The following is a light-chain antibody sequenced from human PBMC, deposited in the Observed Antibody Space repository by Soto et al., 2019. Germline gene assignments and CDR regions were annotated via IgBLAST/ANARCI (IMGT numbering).Light chain of an antibody. CDR3: LQHHSSPLT. J-gene: IGKJ4*01. V-gene: IGKV1-17*03. CDR1: QGISNY. CDR2: AAS. Sequence: DTQMTQSPSAMSASVGDRVIITCRASQGISNYLAWFQQKPGKVPERLIYAASNLQSGVPSRFSGSGSGTDFTLTISSLQPEDFATYYCLQHHSSPLTFGGGTKVEIK.